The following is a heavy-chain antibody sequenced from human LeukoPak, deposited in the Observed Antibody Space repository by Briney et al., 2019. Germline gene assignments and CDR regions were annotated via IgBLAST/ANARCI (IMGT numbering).Heavy chain of an antibody. CDR2: ISYDGSNK. V-gene: IGHV3-30-3*01. J-gene: IGHJ6*02. CDR3: ARGDFWSGYSYLGMDV. CDR1: GFAFSSYA. Sequence: GRSLRLSCAASGFAFSSYAMHWVRQAPGKGLEWVAVISYDGSNKYYADSVKGRFTISRDNSKNTLYLQMNSLRAEDTAVYYCARGDFWSGYSYLGMDVWGQGTTVTVSS. D-gene: IGHD3-3*01.